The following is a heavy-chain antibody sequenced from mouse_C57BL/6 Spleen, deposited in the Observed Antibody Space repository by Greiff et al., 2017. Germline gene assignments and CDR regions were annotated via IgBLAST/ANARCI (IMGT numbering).Heavy chain of an antibody. D-gene: IGHD2-5*01. J-gene: IGHJ4*01. Sequence: QVQLQQSGPELVKPGASVKISCKASGYAFSSSWMNWVKQRPGKGLEWIGRIYPGDGDTNYNGKFKGKATLTADKSSSTAYMQLSSLTSEDSAVCFCARTYYSNYDYAMDYWGQGTSVTVSS. CDR3: ARTYYSNYDYAMDY. CDR1: GYAFSSSW. CDR2: IYPGDGDT. V-gene: IGHV1-82*01.